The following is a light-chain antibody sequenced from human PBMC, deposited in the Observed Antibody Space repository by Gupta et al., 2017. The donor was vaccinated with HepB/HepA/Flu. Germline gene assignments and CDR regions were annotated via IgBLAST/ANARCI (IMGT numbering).Light chain of an antibody. V-gene: IGKV3-20*01. CDR2: GAS. Sequence: EIVLTQSPGTLSLSPGERATLSCRASQSVSSSYLAWYQQKPGPAPRLLIYGASSRATGIPDRFSGSGSGTDFTLTISRLEPEDFAVYYCQQYGSSPETFGQWTKLEIK. CDR1: QSVSSSY. J-gene: IGKJ2*01. CDR3: QQYGSSPET.